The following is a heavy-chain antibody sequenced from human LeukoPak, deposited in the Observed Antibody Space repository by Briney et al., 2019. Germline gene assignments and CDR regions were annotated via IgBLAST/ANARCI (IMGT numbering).Heavy chain of an antibody. CDR2: TSGDGGAT. CDR3: AKDRPNYYGSNGHYYRRDGDY. D-gene: IGHD3-22*01. V-gene: IGHV3-23*01. J-gene: IGHJ4*02. CDR1: GFTFSSYA. Sequence: GGSLRLSCAASGFTFSSYAMSWVRQSTGKGLEWVSSTSGDGGATYYSNSVKGRFTISRDNSRNTLYLLMISLRAEDTAVYYCAKDRPNYYGSNGHYYRRDGDYWGQGALVTVSS.